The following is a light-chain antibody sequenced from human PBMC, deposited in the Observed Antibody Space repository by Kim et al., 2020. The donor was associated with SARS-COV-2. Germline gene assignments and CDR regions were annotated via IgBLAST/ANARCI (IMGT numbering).Light chain of an antibody. CDR3: KSRASSGRHVV. CDR2: GKN. Sequence: SSELTQDPAVSVALGQTVRITCQGDSLRSYYASWYQQKPGQAPILVIYGKNNRPSGIPDRFSGSSSGNTASLTITGAQAGDEADYSCKSRASSGRHVVFG. J-gene: IGLJ2*01. CDR1: SLRSYY. V-gene: IGLV3-19*01.